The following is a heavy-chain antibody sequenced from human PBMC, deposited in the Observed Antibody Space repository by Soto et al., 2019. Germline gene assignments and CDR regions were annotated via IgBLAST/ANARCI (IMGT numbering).Heavy chain of an antibody. V-gene: IGHV3-53*01. J-gene: IGHJ4*02. CDR2: IYSGGST. D-gene: IGHD1-1*01. Sequence: GGSLRLSCAASGFTVSSNYLSWDRQAPGKGLEWVSVIYSGGSTYYADSVKDRFTISRDNSKNTLYLQMNGLRAEDTAVYYCARGGSRRLQLLFVFDSWGQGTLVTVSS. CDR1: GFTVSSNY. CDR3: ARGGSRRLQLLFVFDS.